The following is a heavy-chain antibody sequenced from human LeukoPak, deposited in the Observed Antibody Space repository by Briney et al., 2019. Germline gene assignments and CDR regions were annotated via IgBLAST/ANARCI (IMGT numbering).Heavy chain of an antibody. CDR1: GFTFSSYA. V-gene: IGHV3-33*01. Sequence: GGSLRLSCAASGFTFSSYAMHWVRQAPGKGLEWVAVIWYDGSNKYYVDSVKGRFTISRDNSKNTLSLQMNSLRAEDTAVYYCARVNYDYGAYVGAFDIWGQGTMVTVSS. J-gene: IGHJ3*02. D-gene: IGHD4-17*01. CDR2: IWYDGSNK. CDR3: ARVNYDYGAYVGAFDI.